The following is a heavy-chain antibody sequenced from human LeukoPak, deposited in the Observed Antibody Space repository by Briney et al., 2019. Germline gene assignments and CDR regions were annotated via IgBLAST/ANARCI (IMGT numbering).Heavy chain of an antibody. CDR2: IYYSGST. V-gene: IGHV4-61*01. D-gene: IGHD6-19*01. CDR3: ARGTSLSGWYGEFDY. CDR1: GYSISSGYY. J-gene: IGHJ4*02. Sequence: PSETLSLTCTVSGYSISSGYYWGWIRQPPGKGLEWIGYIYYSGSTNYNPSLKSRVTISVDTSKNQFSLKLSSVTAADTAVYYCARGTSLSGWYGEFDYWGQGTLVTVSS.